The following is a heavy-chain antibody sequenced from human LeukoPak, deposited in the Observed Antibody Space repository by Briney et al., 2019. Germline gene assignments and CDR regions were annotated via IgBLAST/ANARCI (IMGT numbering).Heavy chain of an antibody. D-gene: IGHD6-13*01. CDR2: IYHSGST. J-gene: IGHJ4*02. CDR3: ARGPTIAAGTFDY. V-gene: IGHV4-4*02. Sequence: SETLSLTCAVSGGSISSSNWWSWVRQPPGKGLEWIGEIYHSGSTNYNPSLKSRVTISVDKSKNQFSLKLSSVTAAGTAVYYRARGPTIAAGTFDYWGQGTLVTVSS. CDR1: GGSISSSNW.